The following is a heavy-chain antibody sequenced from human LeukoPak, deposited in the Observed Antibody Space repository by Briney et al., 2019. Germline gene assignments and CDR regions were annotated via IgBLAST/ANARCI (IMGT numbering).Heavy chain of an antibody. Sequence: GGSLRLSCAASGFTFDDYAMHWVRQAPGKGLEWVSGISWNSGSIGYADSVKGRFTISRDNAKNSLYLQMNSLRAEDTALNYCAKALAGYDILTGYPNWYFDLWGRGTLVTVSS. V-gene: IGHV3-9*01. CDR1: GFTFDDYA. CDR2: ISWNSGSI. D-gene: IGHD3-9*01. J-gene: IGHJ2*01. CDR3: AKALAGYDILTGYPNWYFDL.